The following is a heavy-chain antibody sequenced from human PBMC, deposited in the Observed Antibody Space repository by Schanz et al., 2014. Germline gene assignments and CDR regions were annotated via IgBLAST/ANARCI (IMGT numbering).Heavy chain of an antibody. D-gene: IGHD3-9*01. J-gene: IGHJ4*02. CDR1: GFTVSSNY. Sequence: VQLVESGGGVVQPGGSLRLSCAASGFTVSSNYMSWVRQAPGKGLEWVSVIYSGDNTYYADSVKGRFTISRDNSDITMYLQMNNLRAEDTAVYYCARGTGTFDSWGQGTLVTVSS. V-gene: IGHV3-53*01. CDR3: ARGTGTFDS. CDR2: IYSGDNT.